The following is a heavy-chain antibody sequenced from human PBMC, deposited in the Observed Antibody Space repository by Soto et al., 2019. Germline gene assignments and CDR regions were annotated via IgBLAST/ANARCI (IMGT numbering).Heavy chain of an antibody. CDR3: ARDRGGATSGFDI. J-gene: IGHJ4*02. CDR2: IWFDGSKK. Sequence: GGSLRLSCEVSGFSFGDYGMHWVRQAPGKGLEWVAVIWFDGSKKYYVDSVKGRFSISRDNSKNTLALQMNSLRADDTAVYYCARDRGGATSGFDIWGQGTLVTVS. CDR1: GFSFGDYG. D-gene: IGHD1-26*01. V-gene: IGHV3-33*01.